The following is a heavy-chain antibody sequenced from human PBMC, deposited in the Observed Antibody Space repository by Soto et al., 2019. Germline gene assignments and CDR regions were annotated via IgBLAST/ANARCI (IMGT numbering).Heavy chain of an antibody. Sequence: GASVKVSCKASGYTITSYYMHWVRQAPGQGLEWMGIINPSGGSTSYAQKFQGRVTMTRDTSTSTVYMELSSLRSEDTAVYYCARRCEGLATVTTFGVGWENYGVDVWGQGTTVTVSS. J-gene: IGHJ6*02. CDR3: ARRCEGLATVTTFGVGWENYGVDV. CDR2: INPSGGST. CDR1: GYTITSYY. D-gene: IGHD4-17*01. V-gene: IGHV1-46*01.